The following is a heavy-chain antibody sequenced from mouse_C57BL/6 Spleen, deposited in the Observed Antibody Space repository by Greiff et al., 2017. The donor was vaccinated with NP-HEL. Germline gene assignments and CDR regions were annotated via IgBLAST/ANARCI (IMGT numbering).Heavy chain of an antibody. V-gene: IGHV1-15*01. CDR2: IDPETGGT. J-gene: IGHJ3*01. CDR3: TQGGNYTTTAWFAY. Sequence: QVQLKQSGAELVRPGASVTLSCKASGYTFTDYEMHWVKQTPVHGLEWIGAIDPETGGTAYNQKFKGKAILTADKSSSTAYMELRSLTSEDSAVYYCTQGGNYTTTAWFAYWGQGTLVTVSA. CDR1: GYTFTDYE. D-gene: IGHD2-1*01.